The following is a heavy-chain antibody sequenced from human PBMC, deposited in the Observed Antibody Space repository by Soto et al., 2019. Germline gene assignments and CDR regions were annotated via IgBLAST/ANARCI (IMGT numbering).Heavy chain of an antibody. D-gene: IGHD3-3*01. CDR2: IYHSGST. CDR1: GGSISSGGYS. J-gene: IGHJ5*02. V-gene: IGHV4-30-2*01. CDR3: ARGVTIFGVVASPRGWFDP. Sequence: SETLSLTCAVSGGSISSGGYSWSWIRQPPGKGLEWIGYIYHSGSTYYNPSLKSRVTISVDTSKNQFSLKLSSVTAADTAVYYCARGVTIFGVVASPRGWFDPWGKGPLVTVSS.